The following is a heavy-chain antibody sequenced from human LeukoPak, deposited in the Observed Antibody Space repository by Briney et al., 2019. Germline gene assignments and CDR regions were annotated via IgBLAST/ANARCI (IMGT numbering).Heavy chain of an antibody. CDR1: GGSFSGYY. CDR2: INHSGST. J-gene: IGHJ5*02. Sequence: SETLPLTCAVYGGSFSGYYWSWIRQPPGKGLEWIGEINHSGSTNYNPSLKSRVTISVDTSKNQFSLKLSSVTAADTAVYYCARLPDPWGQGTLVTVSS. V-gene: IGHV4-34*01. CDR3: ARLPDP.